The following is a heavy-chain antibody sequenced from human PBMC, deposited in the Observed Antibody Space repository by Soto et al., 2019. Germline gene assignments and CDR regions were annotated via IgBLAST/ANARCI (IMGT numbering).Heavy chain of an antibody. CDR2: MGTAGDT. D-gene: IGHD3-9*01. CDR3: ARGGTHSYDILTGRWEDYYYGMDV. V-gene: IGHV3-13*01. J-gene: IGHJ6*02. Sequence: QLGGSLRLSCAASGFTFSSYDMHWVRQATGKGLEWVSAMGTAGDTFYPGPVKGGSTISRENAKNSLYLQMNSLRAEDTAVYYCARGGTHSYDILTGRWEDYYYGMDVWGQGTTVTVSS. CDR1: GFTFSSYD.